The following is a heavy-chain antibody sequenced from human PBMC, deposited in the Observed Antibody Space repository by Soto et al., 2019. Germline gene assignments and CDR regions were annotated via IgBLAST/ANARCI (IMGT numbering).Heavy chain of an antibody. CDR2: ISLYSDGT. CDR3: ARVVPGAEAWFGP. Sequence: ASVKVSCKTSGYTFSNYGITWVRQAPGQPLEWLGWISLYSDGTNYAQKFQGRVSMTTDTSTTTASMELRSLRSGDTAVYYCARVVPGAEAWFGPWGQGTLVTVSS. V-gene: IGHV1-18*01. D-gene: IGHD2-2*01. CDR1: GYTFSNYG. J-gene: IGHJ5*02.